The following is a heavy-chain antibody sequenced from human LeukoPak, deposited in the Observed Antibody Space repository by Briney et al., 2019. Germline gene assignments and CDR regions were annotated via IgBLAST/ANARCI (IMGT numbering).Heavy chain of an antibody. CDR1: GFTFSSYW. J-gene: IGHJ4*02. CDR2: IKQDGSEK. V-gene: IGHV3-7*01. Sequence: GGSLRLSCAASGFTFSSYWMSWVRQAPGKGLEWVANIKQDGSEKYYVDSVKGRFTISRDNAKNSLYLQMNSLRAEDTAVYYCARGLSVRGSYFPYYFDYWGQGTLVTVSS. CDR3: ARGLSVRGSYFPYYFDY. D-gene: IGHD1-26*01.